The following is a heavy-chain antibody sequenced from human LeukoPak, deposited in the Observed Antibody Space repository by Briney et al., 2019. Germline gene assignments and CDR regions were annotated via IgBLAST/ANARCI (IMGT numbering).Heavy chain of an antibody. V-gene: IGHV3-7*04. CDR1: GXTLSDHW. CDR3: ARGGWYFDY. J-gene: IGHJ4*02. D-gene: IGHD6-19*01. Sequence: PGGSLRLSCTASGXTLSDHWMTWVRQAPGKGLEWVAYIKQDGSEKYYVDSVKGRFTISRDNSKNSLYLQMNSLRAEDTAVYYCARGGWYFDYWGQGTLVTVSS. CDR2: IKQDGSEK.